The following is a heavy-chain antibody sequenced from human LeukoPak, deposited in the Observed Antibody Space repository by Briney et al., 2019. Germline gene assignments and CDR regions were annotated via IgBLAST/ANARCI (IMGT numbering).Heavy chain of an antibody. CDR2: INHSGST. CDR3: ARVPRPQGYYYMDV. D-gene: IGHD1-1*01. CDR1: GGSISSYY. J-gene: IGHJ6*03. Sequence: SETLSLTCTVSGGSISSYYWSWIRQPPGKGLEWIGEINHSGSTNYNPSLKSRVTISVDTSKNQFSLKLSSVTAADTAVYYCARVPRPQGYYYMDVWGKGTTVTVSS. V-gene: IGHV4-34*01.